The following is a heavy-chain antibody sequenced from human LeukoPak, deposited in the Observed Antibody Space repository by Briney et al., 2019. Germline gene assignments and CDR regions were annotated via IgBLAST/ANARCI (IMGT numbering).Heavy chain of an antibody. CDR2: ISGSGSST. D-gene: IGHD6-19*01. J-gene: IGHJ4*02. V-gene: IGHV3-23*01. CDR3: ARAGSGWYFDY. CDR1: GFTFSSYA. Sequence: GGSLRLSCAASGFTFSSYAMSWVRQAPGKGLEWVSAISGSGSSTYYADSVKGRFTISRDDSKNTLHLQMNSLRDEDTGIYYCARAGSGWYFDYWGQGTLVTVSS.